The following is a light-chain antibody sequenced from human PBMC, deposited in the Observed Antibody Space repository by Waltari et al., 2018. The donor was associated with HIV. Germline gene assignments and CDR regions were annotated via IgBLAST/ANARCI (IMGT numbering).Light chain of an antibody. J-gene: IGKJ5*01. CDR3: QHHSSWPIT. CDR1: QSVGSTY. V-gene: IGKV3-15*01. CDR2: GIS. Sequence: EIVMTQSPAHLSVSPGETATPSCRASQSVGSTYLAWYQQKPDQAPRLLIYGISTRATSIPTRISSSASRTEFTITSSRLQYEDFAVYCCQHHSSWPITFGQGTRLEIK.